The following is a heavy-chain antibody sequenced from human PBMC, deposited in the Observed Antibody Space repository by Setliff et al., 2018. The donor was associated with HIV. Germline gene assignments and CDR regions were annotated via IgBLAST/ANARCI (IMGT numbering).Heavy chain of an antibody. CDR3: ARRGTHGAFDI. D-gene: IGHD3-10*01. CDR1: GGSISGHH. CDR2: VYTTGGT. V-gene: IGHV4-4*07. J-gene: IGHJ3*02. Sequence: SETLSLTCTVSGGSISGHHWSWIRQPAGKGLEWIGLVYTTGGTNYNPSLESRLTISVDTSRNQFSLRLSSVTAADTAVYYCARRGTHGAFDIWGQGTMVTVSS.